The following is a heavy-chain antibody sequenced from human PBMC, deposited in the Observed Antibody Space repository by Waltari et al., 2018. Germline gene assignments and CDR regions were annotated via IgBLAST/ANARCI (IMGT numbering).Heavy chain of an antibody. V-gene: IGHV3-23*01. CDR3: AKDWGTYYYDSSGYPSWFDP. CDR1: GFTFSSYA. Sequence: EVQLLESGGGLVQPGGSLRLSCAASGFTFSSYAMSWVRQAPGKGREWVSAISGSGGSTYYADSVKGRFTISRDNSKNTLYLQMNSLRAEDTAVYYCAKDWGTYYYDSSGYPSWFDPWGQGTLVTVSS. D-gene: IGHD3-22*01. CDR2: ISGSGGST. J-gene: IGHJ5*02.